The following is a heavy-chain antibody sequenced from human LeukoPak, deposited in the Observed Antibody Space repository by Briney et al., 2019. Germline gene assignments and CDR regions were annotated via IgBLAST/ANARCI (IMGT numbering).Heavy chain of an antibody. CDR2: IGGSGDTT. D-gene: IGHD3-22*01. Sequence: PGGSLRLSCAASGFTFSNYAMTWVRQAPGKGLEWVSAIGGSGDTTYYADSVKGRFTISRDNSKNTLYLQMNSLRAEDTAVYYCAKTLSHYYDSSGYNDAFDIWGQGTMVTVSS. CDR1: GFTFSNYA. J-gene: IGHJ3*02. CDR3: AKTLSHYYDSSGYNDAFDI. V-gene: IGHV3-23*01.